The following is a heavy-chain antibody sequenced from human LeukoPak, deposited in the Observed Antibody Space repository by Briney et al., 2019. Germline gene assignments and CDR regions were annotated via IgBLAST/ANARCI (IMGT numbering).Heavy chain of an antibody. Sequence: PSETLSLTCAVYGGSFSGYYWSWIRQPPGKGLEWIGEINHSGSTYYNPSLKNRVTISISTSKNQFSLKLTSVTAADTALYYCARIPSPGWFDPWGQGTLVTVSS. CDR2: INHSGST. V-gene: IGHV4-34*01. J-gene: IGHJ5*02. CDR1: GGSFSGYY. CDR3: ARIPSPGWFDP.